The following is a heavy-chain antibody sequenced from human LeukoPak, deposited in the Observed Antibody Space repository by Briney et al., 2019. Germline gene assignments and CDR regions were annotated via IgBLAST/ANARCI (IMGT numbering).Heavy chain of an antibody. CDR1: GYTLSGNY. V-gene: IGHV1-2*06. Sequence: ASVKVSCKTSGYTLSGNYMLWVRQAPGQGLEWMGRSNPNRAGTNYAQKFQGRVIMTRDTSISTAYMELSRLRSDDTAVYYCARGPGLKIVLMVYAIYSDYWGQGNLVTASS. J-gene: IGHJ4*02. CDR2: SNPNRAGT. D-gene: IGHD2-8*01. CDR3: ARGPGLKIVLMVYAIYSDY.